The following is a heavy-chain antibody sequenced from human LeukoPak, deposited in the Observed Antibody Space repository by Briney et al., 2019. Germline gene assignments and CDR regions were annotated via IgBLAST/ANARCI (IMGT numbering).Heavy chain of an antibody. CDR2: ISYDGSNK. Sequence: GGSLRLSCAASGFTFSSYAMHWVRQAPGKELEWVAVISYDGSNKYYADSVKGRFTISRDNSKNTLYLQMNSLRAEDTAVYYCARGRITMIVVGDDAFDIWGQGTMVTVSS. D-gene: IGHD3-22*01. J-gene: IGHJ3*02. V-gene: IGHV3-30-3*01. CDR1: GFTFSSYA. CDR3: ARGRITMIVVGDDAFDI.